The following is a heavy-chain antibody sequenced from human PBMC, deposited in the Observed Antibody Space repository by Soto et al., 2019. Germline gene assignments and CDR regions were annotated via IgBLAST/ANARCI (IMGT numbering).Heavy chain of an antibody. D-gene: IGHD6-13*01. CDR3: ARGTRSIAAAGMGV. CDR2: SNHSGST. V-gene: IGHV4-4*02. Sequence: SETLSLTCAVSCGSISSSNWRSWVRQPPGKGLEWIGESNHSGSTNYNPSLKSRVTISVDTSKNQFSLKLSSVTAADTAVYYCARGTRSIAAAGMGVWGKGTTVTVS. CDR1: CGSISSSNW. J-gene: IGHJ6*04.